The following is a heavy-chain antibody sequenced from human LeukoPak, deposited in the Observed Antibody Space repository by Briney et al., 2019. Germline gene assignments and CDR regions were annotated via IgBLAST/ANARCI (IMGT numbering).Heavy chain of an antibody. V-gene: IGHV3-30*04. CDR2: ISYDGSNK. Sequence: GGSLRLSCAASGFTFSSYVMHWVRQAPGKGLEGVAVISYDGSNKYYADSVKGRFTISRDNSKNTLYLQMNSLRAEDTAVYYCASGYSSGWLLDYWGQGTLVTVSS. CDR3: ASGYSSGWLLDY. D-gene: IGHD6-19*01. J-gene: IGHJ4*02. CDR1: GFTFSSYV.